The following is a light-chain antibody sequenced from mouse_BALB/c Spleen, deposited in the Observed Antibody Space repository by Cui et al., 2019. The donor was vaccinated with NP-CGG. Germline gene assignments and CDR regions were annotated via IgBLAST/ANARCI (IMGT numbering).Light chain of an antibody. V-gene: IGLV1*01. J-gene: IGLJ1*01. Sequence: HAVVTQESALTTSPGETVTPTCRSSTGAVTTSNYANWVQEKTDHLFTGLIGGTNNRAPGVPARFSGSLIGDKAALTITGAQTEDEAIYFCALWYSNHWVFGGGTKLTVL. CDR1: TGAVTTSNY. CDR2: GTN. CDR3: ALWYSNHWV.